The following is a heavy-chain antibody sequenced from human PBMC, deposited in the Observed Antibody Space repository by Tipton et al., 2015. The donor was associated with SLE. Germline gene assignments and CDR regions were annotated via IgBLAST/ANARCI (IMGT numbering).Heavy chain of an antibody. CDR3: ARGYCSDGVCYGFGFFDY. Sequence: TLSLTCTVSGASISSSSYSWNWIRQPAGKGLEWIGRFYSGNTYYNPSLKSPVTLSIDTSKNQFSLKMRSVTAADTAVYFCARGYCSDGVCYGFGFFDYWGQGALVTVSS. CDR2: FYSGNT. J-gene: IGHJ4*02. D-gene: IGHD2-8*01. V-gene: IGHV4-61*02. CDR1: GASISSSSYS.